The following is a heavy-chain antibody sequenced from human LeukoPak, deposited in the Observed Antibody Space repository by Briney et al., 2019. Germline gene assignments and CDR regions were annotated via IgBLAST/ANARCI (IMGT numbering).Heavy chain of an antibody. J-gene: IGHJ4*02. CDR3: AREVRGELLLDY. Sequence: SQTLSLTCTVSGGSISSGGYYWSWIRQHPGKGLEWIGYIYYSGSTYYNPSLKSRVTISVDTSKNQFSLNLRSVTSADTSVYYCAREVRGELLLDYWGQGTLVTVSS. D-gene: IGHD1-26*01. CDR1: GGSISSGGYY. CDR2: IYYSGST. V-gene: IGHV4-31*03.